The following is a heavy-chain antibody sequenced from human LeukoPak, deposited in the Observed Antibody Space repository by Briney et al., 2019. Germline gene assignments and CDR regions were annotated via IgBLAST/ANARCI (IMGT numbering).Heavy chain of an antibody. V-gene: IGHV3-33*01. CDR3: ARGPYCGGDCYPDYYYYGMDV. Sequence: PGRSLRLSCAASGFTFSSYGMHWVRQAPGKGLEWVAVIWYDGSNKYYADSVKGRFTISRDNSKNTLYLQMNSLRAEDTAVYYCARGPYCGGDCYPDYYYYGMDVWGQGTTVTVSS. J-gene: IGHJ6*02. D-gene: IGHD2-21*02. CDR2: IWYDGSNK. CDR1: GFTFSSYG.